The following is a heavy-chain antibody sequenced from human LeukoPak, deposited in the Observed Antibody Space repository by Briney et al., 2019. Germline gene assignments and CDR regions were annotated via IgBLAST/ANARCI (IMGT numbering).Heavy chain of an antibody. V-gene: IGHV4-59*01. J-gene: IGHJ2*01. CDR3: ARGARGATTSGWYFDL. Sequence: SETLCLTCTVSGGSISSYYWSWIRQPPGKGLEWIGYIYYSGSTNYNPSLKSRVTISVDTSKNQFSLKLSSVTAADTAVYYCARGARGATTSGWYFDLWGRGTLVTVSS. CDR2: IYYSGST. CDR1: GGSISSYY. D-gene: IGHD1-26*01.